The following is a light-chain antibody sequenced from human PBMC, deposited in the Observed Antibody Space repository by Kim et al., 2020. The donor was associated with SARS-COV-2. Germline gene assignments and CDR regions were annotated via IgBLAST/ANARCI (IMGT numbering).Light chain of an antibody. CDR2: EEN. Sequence: QSVLTQPPSASGSPGQAVTISCAGTNTNIGSYNFGSWYQQHPGKTPKLLIYEENNRPSGVRDRCSGSESGNTASLTVFGLEVEDEADYYCSSYAGRREVFGGGTQLTVL. CDR1: NTNIGSYNF. V-gene: IGLV2-8*01. CDR3: SSYAGRREV. J-gene: IGLJ3*02.